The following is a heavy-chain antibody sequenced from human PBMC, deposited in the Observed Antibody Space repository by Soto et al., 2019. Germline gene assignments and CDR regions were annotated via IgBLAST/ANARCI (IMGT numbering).Heavy chain of an antibody. D-gene: IGHD4-17*01. J-gene: IGHJ4*02. V-gene: IGHV1-69*06. CDR3: ARDRSGDYFRYFDY. CDR1: GGPFSSYA. Sequence: SVKVCWKASGGPFSSYAISWVRQAPGQGLEWMGGIIPIFGTANYAQKLQGRVTITADKSTSTAYMELSSLRSEDTAVYYRARDRSGDYFRYFDYWGQGTLVTVSS. CDR2: IIPIFGTA.